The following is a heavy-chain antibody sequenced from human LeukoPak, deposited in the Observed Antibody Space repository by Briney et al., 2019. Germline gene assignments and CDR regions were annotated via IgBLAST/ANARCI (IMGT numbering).Heavy chain of an antibody. D-gene: IGHD2-8*01. V-gene: IGHV5-51*01. J-gene: IGHJ4*02. Sequence: GESLKISCKGSGYSFTKYWIGWVRQMPGKGLEWMGIIYPDDSDTRYSPSFQGQVTISADKSISTAYLQRSSLKASDTAMYYCARSVGYCSDGVCSVFDYWGQGTLATVSS. CDR3: ARSVGYCSDGVCSVFDY. CDR2: IYPDDSDT. CDR1: GYSFTKYW.